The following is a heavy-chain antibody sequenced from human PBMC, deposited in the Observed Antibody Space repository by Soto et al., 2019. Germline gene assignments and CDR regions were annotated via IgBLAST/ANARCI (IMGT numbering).Heavy chain of an antibody. CDR2: VYYSGST. Sequence: SETLSLTCTISGGSIGSSNYYWGWIRQPPGKGLEWIGSVYYSGSTYYNPSLKSRVAISVDTSKNQFSLNLSSVTAADTAVYYCATHYYGSGTYVPDYFDYWGQGTQVTVSS. J-gene: IGHJ4*02. CDR3: ATHYYGSGTYVPDYFDY. V-gene: IGHV4-39*01. CDR1: GGSIGSSNYY. D-gene: IGHD3-10*01.